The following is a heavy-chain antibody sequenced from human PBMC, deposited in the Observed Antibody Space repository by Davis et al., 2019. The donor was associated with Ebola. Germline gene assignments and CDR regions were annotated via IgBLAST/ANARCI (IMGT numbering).Heavy chain of an antibody. CDR1: GFTFSSYS. CDR3: TIHNGDWLQLDH. J-gene: IGHJ4*02. D-gene: IGHD3-9*01. CDR2: ISRSGETI. V-gene: IGHV3-48*02. Sequence: GESLKISCAASGFTFSSYSMNWVRQAPGKGLEWVSYISRSGETIYYADSVRGRFTISRDNAKKSLYLQMNSLRDEDTAVYYCTIHNGDWLQLDHWGQGTLVTVPS.